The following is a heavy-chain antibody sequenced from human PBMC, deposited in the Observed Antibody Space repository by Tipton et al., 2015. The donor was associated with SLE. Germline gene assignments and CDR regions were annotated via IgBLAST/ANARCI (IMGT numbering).Heavy chain of an antibody. CDR3: ARHGNQDY. D-gene: IGHD4-23*01. CDR1: GDSISRGAFY. Sequence: TLSLTCSVSGDSISRGAFYWGWFRQPPGKGLEWIGSIYYSWNTYYNPSLKSRVTISGDTSKNQFSLKLSSVTAADTAVYYCARHGNQDYWGQATLVTVSS. CDR2: IYYSWNT. V-gene: IGHV4-39*01. J-gene: IGHJ4*02.